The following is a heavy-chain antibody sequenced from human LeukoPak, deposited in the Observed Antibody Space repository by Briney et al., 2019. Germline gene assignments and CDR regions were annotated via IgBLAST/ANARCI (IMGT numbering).Heavy chain of an antibody. CDR1: GGSICGNW. V-gene: IGHV4-59*10. CDR3: ARYDSSGLDY. J-gene: IGHJ4*02. D-gene: IGHD3-22*01. Sequence: KPSETLSLTCAVSGGSICGNWWSWIRQPAGKGLEWIGRFFPGGSTNYNPSLKSRVTMSVDTFKNQFSLKLGSVTAADTAIYYCARYDSSGLDYWGQGTLVTVSS. CDR2: FFPGGST.